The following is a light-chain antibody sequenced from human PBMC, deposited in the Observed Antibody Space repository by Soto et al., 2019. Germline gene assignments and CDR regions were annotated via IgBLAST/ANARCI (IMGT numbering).Light chain of an antibody. CDR3: CSSAPESTYV. V-gene: IGLV2-23*01. CDR1: SNDVGAYDS. Sequence: SGLAQPATVSVSLALSSASSGKGTSNDVGAYDSVSWYQQHPHKAPQVIIYRGTQRPSGASNRFSASTSGNAASLTTSGLQADDEADYFCCSSAPESTYVCGTGPKVTVL. CDR2: RGT. J-gene: IGLJ1*01.